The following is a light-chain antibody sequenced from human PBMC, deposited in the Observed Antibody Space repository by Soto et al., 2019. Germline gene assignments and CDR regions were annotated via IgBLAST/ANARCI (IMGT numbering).Light chain of an antibody. CDR3: QQRSNWPF. CDR1: QSVSSY. Sequence: EIVLTQSPATLSLSPGERATLSCRASQSVSSYLAWYQQKPGQAPRLLIYDASNRATGSPARFSGSGSGTDFTLTISSLEPEDFAVYYCQQRSNWPFFGQGTKLEIK. J-gene: IGKJ2*01. V-gene: IGKV3-11*01. CDR2: DAS.